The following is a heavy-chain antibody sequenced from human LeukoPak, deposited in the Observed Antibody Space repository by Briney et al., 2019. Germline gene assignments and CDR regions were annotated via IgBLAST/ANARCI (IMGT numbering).Heavy chain of an antibody. V-gene: IGHV4-4*07. D-gene: IGHD6-6*01. CDR3: AREQYSSSPGFDY. Sequence: SETVSLTCTVPGGSISSYYWSWIRQPAGKGLEWMGRIYTSGSTNYNPPVQSRVTISVDPSKNQFSLKLSSVTAADTAVYYCAREQYSSSPGFDYWGQGTLVTVSS. CDR2: IYTSGST. CDR1: GGSISSYY. J-gene: IGHJ4*02.